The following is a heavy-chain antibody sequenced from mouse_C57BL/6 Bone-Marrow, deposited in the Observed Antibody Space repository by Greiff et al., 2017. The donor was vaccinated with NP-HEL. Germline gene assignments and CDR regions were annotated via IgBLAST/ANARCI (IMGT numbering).Heavy chain of an antibody. CDR1: GFNIKDYY. Sequence: LQQSGAELVRPGASVKLSCTASGFNIKDYYMHWVKQRPEQGLEWIGRIDPEDGDTEYAPKFQGKATMTADTSSNTAYLQLSSLTSEDTAVYYCTTCPYDYDEWFAYWGQGTLVTVSA. CDR3: TTCPYDYDEWFAY. D-gene: IGHD2-4*01. J-gene: IGHJ3*01. V-gene: IGHV14-1*01. CDR2: IDPEDGDT.